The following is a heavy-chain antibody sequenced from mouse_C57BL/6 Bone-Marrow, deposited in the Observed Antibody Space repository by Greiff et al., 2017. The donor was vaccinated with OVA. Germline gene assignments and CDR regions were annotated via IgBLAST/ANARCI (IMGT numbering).Heavy chain of an antibody. D-gene: IGHD2-3*01. CDR1: GYTFTSYW. V-gene: IGHV1-64*01. CDR2: IHPNSGST. J-gene: IGHJ4*01. Sequence: VQLQQPGAELVKPGASVKLSCKASGYTFTSYWMHWVKQRPGQGLEWIGMIHPNSGSTNYNEKFKSKATLTVDKSSSTAYMQLSSLTSEDSAVYYCARMWLLRMDYWGQGTSVTVSS. CDR3: ARMWLLRMDY.